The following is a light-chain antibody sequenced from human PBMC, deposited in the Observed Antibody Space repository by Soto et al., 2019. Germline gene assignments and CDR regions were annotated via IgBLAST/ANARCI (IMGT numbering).Light chain of an antibody. J-gene: IGKJ4*01. V-gene: IGKV3-11*01. CDR1: QSVGNY. Sequence: EIVLTQSPATLSLSPGERATLSCRASQSVGNYLVWYRLKPGQAPRLLIYDASNRATDIPARFSGSGSGTDFTLTISSLEPEDCAVYYCQQRSSWPLTFGGGTKVEIK. CDR3: QQRSSWPLT. CDR2: DAS.